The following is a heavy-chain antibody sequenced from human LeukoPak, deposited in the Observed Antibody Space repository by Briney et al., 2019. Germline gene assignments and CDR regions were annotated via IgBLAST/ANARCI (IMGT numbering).Heavy chain of an antibody. J-gene: IGHJ4*02. Sequence: SETLSLTCTVSGGSISSYYWSWIRQPPGKGLEWIGYIYYSGSTNYNPSLKSRVTISVDTSKNQFSLKLSSVTAADTAVYYCARGRAAASSGYWGQGTLVAVSS. CDR1: GGSISSYY. CDR2: IYYSGST. CDR3: ARGRAAASSGY. V-gene: IGHV4-59*08. D-gene: IGHD6-13*01.